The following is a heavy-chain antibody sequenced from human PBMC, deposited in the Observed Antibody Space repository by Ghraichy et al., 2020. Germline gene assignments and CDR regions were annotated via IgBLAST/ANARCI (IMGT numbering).Heavy chain of an antibody. CDR2: ISGSGDST. J-gene: IGHJ3*02. D-gene: IGHD1-26*01. V-gene: IGHV3-23*01. CDR1: GFSFSSYA. CDR3: AKTNKAYSGSYHSAVDAFAI. Sequence: GGSLRLSCAASGFSFSSYAMSWVRQAPGKGLEWVSAISGSGDSTYYADSVKGRFTISRDNSKNTLYLQMNSLRAEDTAVYYCAKTNKAYSGSYHSAVDAFAIWGQGAIVTVSS.